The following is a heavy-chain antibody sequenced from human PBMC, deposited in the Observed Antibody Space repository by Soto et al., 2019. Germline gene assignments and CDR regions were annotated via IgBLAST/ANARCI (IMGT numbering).Heavy chain of an antibody. CDR3: AKEGGLCGRYYSSSSYYFDY. J-gene: IGHJ4*02. Sequence: QVQLVESGGGVVQPGRSLRLSCAASGFTFSSYGMHWVRQAPGKGLEWVAIISYDGSNTYYADSVKGRFTISRDNSKNTRYLQMNSLRAEDRSVYYCAKEGGLCGRYYSSSSYYFDYWGQGTLVTVS. CDR1: GFTFSSYG. V-gene: IGHV3-30*18. D-gene: IGHD1-26*01. CDR2: ISYDGSNT.